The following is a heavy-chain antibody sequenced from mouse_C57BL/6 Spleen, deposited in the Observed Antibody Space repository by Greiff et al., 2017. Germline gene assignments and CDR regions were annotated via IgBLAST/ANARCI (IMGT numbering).Heavy chain of an antibody. Sequence: EVMLVESGGGLVQPGGSLKLSCAASGFTFSDYYMYWVRQTPEKRLEWVAYISNGGGSTYYPDTVKGRFTISRDNAKNTLYLQMSRLKSEDTAMYYCARQWYGSSYGAFAYWGQGTLVTVSA. J-gene: IGHJ3*01. CDR3: ARQWYGSSYGAFAY. CDR1: GFTFSDYY. D-gene: IGHD1-1*01. CDR2: ISNGGGST. V-gene: IGHV5-12*01.